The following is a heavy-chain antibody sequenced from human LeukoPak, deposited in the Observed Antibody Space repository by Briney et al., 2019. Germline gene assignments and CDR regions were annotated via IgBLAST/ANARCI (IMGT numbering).Heavy chain of an antibody. V-gene: IGHV3-48*02. CDR2: ISSSTYTI. CDR1: GFTFSSYS. J-gene: IGHJ6*02. CDR3: ARRVSYEGMDV. Sequence: GGSLRLSCAASGFTFSSYSMNWVRQAPGKGLEWISYISSSTYTIYYADSVKGRFTSSRDNAKNSVFLQMNSLRDDDTAVYYCARRVSYEGMDVWGQGTTVTVSS. D-gene: IGHD3-22*01.